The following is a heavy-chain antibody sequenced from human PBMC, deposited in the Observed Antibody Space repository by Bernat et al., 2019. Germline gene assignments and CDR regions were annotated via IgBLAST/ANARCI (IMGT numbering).Heavy chain of an antibody. Sequence: QVQLVQSGAEVKKPGSSVKVSCKASGGTFSSYAISWVRQAPGQGLEWMGGIIPIFGTANYAQKFQGRVTIAAEESTSTAYMELSNLRSEDTAVYYCAGAKYSGYDAIFDHWGQGTLVTVSS. J-gene: IGHJ4*02. CDR2: IIPIFGTA. CDR3: AGAKYSGYDAIFDH. D-gene: IGHD5-12*01. V-gene: IGHV1-69*01. CDR1: GGTFSSYA.